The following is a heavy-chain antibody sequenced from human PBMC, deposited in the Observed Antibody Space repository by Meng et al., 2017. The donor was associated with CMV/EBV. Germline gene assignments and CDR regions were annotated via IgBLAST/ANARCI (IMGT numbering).Heavy chain of an antibody. CDR2: IYTSGST. V-gene: IGHV4-4*07. CDR1: GGSIRIYY. J-gene: IGHJ4*02. D-gene: IGHD3-3*01. Sequence: VQRTGSGPGLVKPSETLSLTCTVSGGSIRIYYWSWIRQPAGKGLEWIGRIYTSGSTNYNPSLKSRVTMSVDTSKNQFSLKLSSVTAADTAVYYCARDILSIFGVVIRDYWGQGTLVTVSS. CDR3: ARDILSIFGVVIRDY.